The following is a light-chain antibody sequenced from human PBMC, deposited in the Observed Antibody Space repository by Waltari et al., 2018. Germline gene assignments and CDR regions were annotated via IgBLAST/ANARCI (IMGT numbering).Light chain of an antibody. Sequence: QSVLTQPPSASGTPGQRVTISCSGSSSNIGSNTVNWYQQPPGTAPKLLIYSNNQRPSGVPARFSGSKSGTSASLAISGLQSEDEADYYCAAWDDSLNGPVFGGGTKLTVL. CDR2: SNN. CDR3: AAWDDSLNGPV. J-gene: IGLJ2*01. V-gene: IGLV1-44*01. CDR1: SSNIGSNT.